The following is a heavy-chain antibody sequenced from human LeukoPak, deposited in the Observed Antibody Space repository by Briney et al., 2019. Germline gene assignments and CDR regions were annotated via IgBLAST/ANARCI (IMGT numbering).Heavy chain of an antibody. V-gene: IGHV3-9*01. J-gene: IGHJ4*02. CDR1: GFTFDDYA. Sequence: GGSLRLSCAASGFTFDDYAMHWVRQAPGKGLEWVSGISWNSGSIGYADSVKGRFTISRDNAKNSLYLQMNSLRAEDTALYHCAKSIGYYYGSSGYYYFDYWGQGTLVTVSS. CDR2: ISWNSGSI. CDR3: AKSIGYYYGSSGYYYFDY. D-gene: IGHD3-22*01.